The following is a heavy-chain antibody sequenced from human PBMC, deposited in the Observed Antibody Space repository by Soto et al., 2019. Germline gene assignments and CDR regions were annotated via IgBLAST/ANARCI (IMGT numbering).Heavy chain of an antibody. J-gene: IGHJ5*02. V-gene: IGHV3-48*02. CDR1: GVTFSSYS. CDR3: VRDGSGTLYLNWFDP. D-gene: IGHD6-25*01. CDR2: ISSHSSTL. Sequence: PGGSLRLPCPASGVTFSSYSMHLVRQAPGKGLEWVSYISSHSSTLYYADSVKGRFTISRDNAGNSLYLQMNSLRDEDTAIYYCVRDGSGTLYLNWFDPWGQGNRVTVPA.